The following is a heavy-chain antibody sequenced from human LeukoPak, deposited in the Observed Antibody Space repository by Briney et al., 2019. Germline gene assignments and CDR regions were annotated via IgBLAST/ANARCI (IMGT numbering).Heavy chain of an antibody. CDR1: GGSISSSGYY. J-gene: IGHJ4*02. CDR3: ARDLMGASHFDF. V-gene: IGHV4-39*07. Sequence: PSETLSLTCTVSGGSISSSGYYWGWIRQTPGKGLEWIGSIYYSGSNYHNPSLKSRVSMSVDTSKNQFSLKMSSVTAADTAVYYCARDLMGASHFDFWGQGTLVTVSS. D-gene: IGHD4/OR15-4a*01. CDR2: IYYSGSN.